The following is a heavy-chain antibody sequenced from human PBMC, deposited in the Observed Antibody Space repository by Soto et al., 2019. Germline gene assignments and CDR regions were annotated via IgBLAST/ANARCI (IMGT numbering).Heavy chain of an antibody. CDR1: GFTFSSYW. CDR2: ISSYGSDT. CDR3: ASNNAHAKGYNWYGIDV. Sequence: EVQLVESGGGLVLPGGSLRLSCAASGFTFSSYWMHWVRQAPGKGLVWVSRISSYGSDTHYADSVKGRFTISRDNAKNTLYLQTNSLIAEDTTVYYCASNNAHAKGYNWYGIDVSGQGTTVTVSS. D-gene: IGHD1-20*01. J-gene: IGHJ6*02. V-gene: IGHV3-74*01.